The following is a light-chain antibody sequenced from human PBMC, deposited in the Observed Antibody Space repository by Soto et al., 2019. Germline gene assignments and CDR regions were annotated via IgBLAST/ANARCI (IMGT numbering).Light chain of an antibody. Sequence: QPVLTQPRSVSGSPGQSVTISCTGTSSDVGGYNYVSWYQHHPGKAPKLMIYDVDKRPSGVPDRFSGSKSGNTASLTISGLQAEDEADYYCCSYAGSYTWVFGGGTKLTVL. V-gene: IGLV2-11*01. CDR2: DVD. J-gene: IGLJ3*02. CDR1: SSDVGGYNY. CDR3: CSYAGSYTWV.